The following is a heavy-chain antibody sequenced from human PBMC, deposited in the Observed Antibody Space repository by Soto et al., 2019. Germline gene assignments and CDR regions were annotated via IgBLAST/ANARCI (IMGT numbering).Heavy chain of an antibody. Sequence: EVQLLESGGGLVQPGGSLRLSCAASGFTFINYAMSWVRQAPGKGLEWVSAIRAGGGATYYPDSVKGRFTISRDNSKNTLHLQMNSLRAEDTAVYYCARDAPVSAIVVVVAAKVAFDIWGQGTMVTVSS. J-gene: IGHJ3*02. D-gene: IGHD2-15*01. CDR3: ARDAPVSAIVVVVAAKVAFDI. V-gene: IGHV3-23*01. CDR1: GFTFINYA. CDR2: IRAGGGAT.